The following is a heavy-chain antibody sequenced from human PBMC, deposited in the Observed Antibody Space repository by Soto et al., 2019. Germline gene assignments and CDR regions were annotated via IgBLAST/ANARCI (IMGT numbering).Heavy chain of an antibody. J-gene: IGHJ4*02. V-gene: IGHV3-23*01. CDR3: AKPSRWELLKGDFDY. D-gene: IGHD1-26*01. CDR2: ISGSGGST. Sequence: PGGSLRLSCAASGFTFSSYAMSWVRQAPGKGLEWVSAISGSGGSTYYADSVKGRFTISRDNSKNTLYLQMNSLRAEDTAVYYCAKPSRWELLKGDFDYWGQGTLVTVSS. CDR1: GFTFSSYA.